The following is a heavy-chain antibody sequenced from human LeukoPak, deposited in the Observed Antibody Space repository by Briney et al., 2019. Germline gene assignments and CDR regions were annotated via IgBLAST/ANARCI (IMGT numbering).Heavy chain of an antibody. J-gene: IGHJ4*02. Sequence: PGRSLRLSCAASGFTFRRYAMHWVRQTPGKGLEWVAVISNHGNDGFYADSVKGHFTISRDNSKNTLYLQMDSLRAEDTAVYYCTRDRGAMNDFDYWGQGTLVTVSS. V-gene: IGHV3-30*01. CDR3: TRDRGAMNDFDY. CDR1: GFTFRRYA. CDR2: ISNHGNDG. D-gene: IGHD2-2*01.